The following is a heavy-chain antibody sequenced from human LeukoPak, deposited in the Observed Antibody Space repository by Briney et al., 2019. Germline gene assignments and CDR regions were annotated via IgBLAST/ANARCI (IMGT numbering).Heavy chain of an antibody. Sequence: SETLSLTCTVSGGSISSYYWSWIRQPPGKGLEWIGYIYYSSSTNYNPSLKSRVTISVDTSKNQFSLKLSSVTAADTAVYYCAVGEWTSIDYWGQGTLVTVSS. V-gene: IGHV4-59*01. CDR2: IYYSSST. CDR3: AVGEWTSIDY. CDR1: GGSISSYY. J-gene: IGHJ4*02. D-gene: IGHD3-10*01.